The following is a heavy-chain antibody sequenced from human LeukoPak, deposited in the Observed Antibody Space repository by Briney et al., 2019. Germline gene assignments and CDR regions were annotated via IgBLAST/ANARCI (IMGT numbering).Heavy chain of an antibody. Sequence: SETLSLTCTVSGGSISSESYYWGWIRQPPGKGLEWIGEINHSGSTNYNPSLKSRVTISVDTSKNQFSLKLSSVTAADTAVYYCARGGGRGIAAAKPWGLVYWGQGTLVTVSS. CDR2: INHSGST. J-gene: IGHJ4*02. D-gene: IGHD6-13*01. CDR3: ARGGGRGIAAAKPWGLVY. CDR1: GGSISSESYY. V-gene: IGHV4-39*07.